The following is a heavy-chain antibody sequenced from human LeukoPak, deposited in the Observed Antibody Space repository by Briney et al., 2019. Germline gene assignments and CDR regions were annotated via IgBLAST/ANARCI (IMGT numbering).Heavy chain of an antibody. Sequence: GGSLRLSCAASGFTFSSYGMHWVRQAPGKGLEWVAVISYDGSNKYYADSVKGRFTISRDNSKNTLYLQMNSLRAEDTAVYYCAKVLVRYSSGWDGEVFDYWGQGTLVTVSS. CDR2: ISYDGSNK. CDR1: GFTFSSYG. J-gene: IGHJ4*02. V-gene: IGHV3-30*18. CDR3: AKVLVRYSSGWDGEVFDY. D-gene: IGHD6-19*01.